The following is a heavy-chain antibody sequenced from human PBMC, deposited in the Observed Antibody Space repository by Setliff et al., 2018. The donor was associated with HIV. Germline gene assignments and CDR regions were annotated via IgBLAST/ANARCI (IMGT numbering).Heavy chain of an antibody. CDR2: INPSDGTT. V-gene: IGHV1-46*01. CDR3: VKEYHTTATDTRVANYFDY. Sequence: GASVKVSCKTSGYTFTSCFMHWVRQAPGQGLEYMGIINPSDGTTDYTKKFQDRVTMTSATSTSTAYMELRSLRSEDTAIYYCVKEYHTTATDTRVANYFDYWGQGTLVTVSS. CDR1: GYTFTSCF. D-gene: IGHD6-13*01. J-gene: IGHJ4*02.